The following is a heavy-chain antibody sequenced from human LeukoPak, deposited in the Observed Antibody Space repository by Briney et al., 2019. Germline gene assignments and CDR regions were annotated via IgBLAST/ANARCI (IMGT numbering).Heavy chain of an antibody. Sequence: SETLSLTCTVSGDSIFGRVFYWCCLPQPPGKGLEWIGSIYYSGSTHCNPSLKRRVTISVDTSKKQLFLRLNSVSAADTAVYYCARNRSITVVRGGHGTEKNNLFDPWGQGTLVTVSS. J-gene: IGHJ5*02. CDR3: ARNRSITVVRGGHGTEKNNLFDP. D-gene: IGHD3-10*01. V-gene: IGHV4-39*01. CDR2: IYYSGST. CDR1: GDSIFGRVFY.